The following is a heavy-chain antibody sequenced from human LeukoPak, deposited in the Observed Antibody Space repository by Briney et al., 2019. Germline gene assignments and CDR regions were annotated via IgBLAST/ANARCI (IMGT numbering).Heavy chain of an antibody. CDR2: FDPEDGET. Sequence: ASVKVSCKVSGYTLTELSMHWVRQAPGKGLEWMGGFDPEDGETIYAQKFQGRVTMTEDTSTATAYMELSSLRSEDTAVYYCATIGYSYGPSPVDFDLWGRGTLVTVSS. CDR3: ATIGYSYGPSPVDFDL. D-gene: IGHD5-18*01. CDR1: GYTLTELS. V-gene: IGHV1-24*01. J-gene: IGHJ2*01.